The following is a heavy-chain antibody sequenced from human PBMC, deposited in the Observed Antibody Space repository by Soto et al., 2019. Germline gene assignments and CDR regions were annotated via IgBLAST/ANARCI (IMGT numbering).Heavy chain of an antibody. D-gene: IGHD6-13*01. V-gene: IGHV3-23*01. CDR2: ISGSGGST. CDR1: GFTFSSYA. CDR3: AKHSSSFTWTGAYYFDY. Sequence: GGSLRLSCAASGFTFSSYAMSWVRQAPGKGLEWVSAISGSGGSTYYADSVKGRFTISRDNSKNTLYLQMNSLRAEDTAVYYCAKHSSSFTWTGAYYFDYWGQGTLVTVSS. J-gene: IGHJ4*02.